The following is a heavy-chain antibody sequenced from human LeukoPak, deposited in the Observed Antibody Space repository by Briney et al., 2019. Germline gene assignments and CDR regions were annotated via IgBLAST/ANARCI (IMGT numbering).Heavy chain of an antibody. D-gene: IGHD3-10*01. CDR3: AKGPGIITMVRGGIT. Sequence: GGSLRLSCAASGFTFSSYAMSWVRQAPGKGLEWVSAISGSDGSTYYADSVKGRFTISRDNSKNTLYLQMNSLRAEDTAVYYCAKGPGIITMVRGGITWGQGTLVTVSS. V-gene: IGHV3-23*01. CDR2: ISGSDGST. CDR1: GFTFSSYA. J-gene: IGHJ5*02.